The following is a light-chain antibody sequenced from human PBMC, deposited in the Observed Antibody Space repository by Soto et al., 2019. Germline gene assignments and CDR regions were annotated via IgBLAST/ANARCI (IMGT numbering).Light chain of an antibody. Sequence: DIQMTQSPSTLSGSVGDRVTITCRASQSISSWLAWYQQKPGKAPKLMIYEASTLQSGVPSRFSGSGSGTEFTLTISGLLPEDFATYHCQQLNTLPFTFGQGHDWTL. V-gene: IGKV1-5*01. J-gene: IGKJ5*01. CDR1: QSISSW. CDR2: EAS. CDR3: QQLNTLPFT.